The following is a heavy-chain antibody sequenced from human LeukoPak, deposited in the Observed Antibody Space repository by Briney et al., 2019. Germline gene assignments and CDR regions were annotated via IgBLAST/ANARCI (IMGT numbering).Heavy chain of an antibody. V-gene: IGHV3-30*18. J-gene: IGHJ4*02. CDR3: AKDTVATPEPFGLSDY. Sequence: GGSLRLSCAASGFTFSVYAMHWVRQAPGKGLEWVAVISNDGSNRYYADSVKGRFTISRDNSKNTLYLRMNSLRTEDAAVYYCAKDTVATPEPFGLSDYWGQGTLVTVSS. CDR2: ISNDGSNR. D-gene: IGHD4-23*01. CDR1: GFTFSVYA.